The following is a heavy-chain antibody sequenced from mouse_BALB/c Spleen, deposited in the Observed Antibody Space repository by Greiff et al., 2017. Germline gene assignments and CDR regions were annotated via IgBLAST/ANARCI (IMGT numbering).Heavy chain of an antibody. J-gene: IGHJ2*01. Sequence: VQLQQSGPELVKPGASVKISCKASGYAFSSSWMNWVKQRPGQGLEWIGRIYPGDGDTNYNGKFKGKATLTADKSSSTAYMQLSSLTSVDSAVYFCASQGVPDYWGQGTTLTVSS. CDR1: GYAFSSSW. CDR3: ASQGVPDY. CDR2: IYPGDGDT. V-gene: IGHV1-82*01.